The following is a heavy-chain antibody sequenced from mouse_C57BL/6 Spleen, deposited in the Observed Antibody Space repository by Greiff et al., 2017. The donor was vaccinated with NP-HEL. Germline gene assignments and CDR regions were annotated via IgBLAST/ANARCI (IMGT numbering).Heavy chain of an antibody. CDR1: GFSLTSYA. CDR3: ARNWGNWDRYYFDY. J-gene: IGHJ2*01. V-gene: IGHV2-9-1*01. D-gene: IGHD4-1*01. CDR2: IWTGGGT. Sequence: VKLVESGPGLVAPSQSLSITCTVSGFSLTSYAISWVRQPPGKGLEWLGVIWTGGGTNYNSALKSRLSISKDNSKSQVFLKMNSLQTDDTARYYCARNWGNWDRYYFDYWGQGTTLTVSS.